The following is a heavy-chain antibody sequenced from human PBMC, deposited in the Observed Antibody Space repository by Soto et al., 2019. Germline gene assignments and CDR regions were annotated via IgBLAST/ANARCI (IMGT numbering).Heavy chain of an antibody. CDR3: ARNWGYSYGYPPGY. D-gene: IGHD5-18*01. CDR1: GFTFSSYA. V-gene: IGHV3-30-3*01. Sequence: QVQLVESGGGVVQPGRSLRLSCAASGFTFSSYAMHWVRQAPGKGLEWVTATSYDGSNKYYADSVKGRITISRDNSKNTLYLQMNSLRADDTAVYYCARNWGYSYGYPPGYWGQGTLVTVSS. J-gene: IGHJ4*02. CDR2: TSYDGSNK.